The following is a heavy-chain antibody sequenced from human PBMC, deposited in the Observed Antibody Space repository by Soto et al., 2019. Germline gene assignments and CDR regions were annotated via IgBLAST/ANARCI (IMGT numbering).Heavy chain of an antibody. CDR2: ISYDGSNK. CDR3: AKDVVVGATTGLGDYYYYYGMDV. V-gene: IGHV3-30*18. D-gene: IGHD1-26*01. Sequence: GGSLRLSCAASGFTFSSYGMHWVRHAPGKGLKWVAVISYDGSNKYYADSVKGRFTISRDNSKNTLYLQMNSLRAEDTAVYYCAKDVVVGATTGLGDYYYYYGMDVWGQGTTVTVSS. CDR1: GFTFSSYG. J-gene: IGHJ6*02.